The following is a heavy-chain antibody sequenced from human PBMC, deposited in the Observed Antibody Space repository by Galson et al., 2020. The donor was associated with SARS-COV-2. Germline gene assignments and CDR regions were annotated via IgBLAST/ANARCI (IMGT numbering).Heavy chain of an antibody. CDR1: GYTFTSYD. CDR3: ARGVKITMRVVVIEVVRRWFDP. CDR2: MNPNSGNT. V-gene: IGHV1-8*01. J-gene: IGHJ5*02. D-gene: IGHD3-22*01. Sequence: ASVKVSCKASGYTFTSYDINWVRQATGQGLEWMGWMNPNSGNTGYAQKFQGRVTMTRNTSISTAYMELSSLRSEDTAVYYCARGVKITMRVVVIEVVRRWFDPGGQGTLVTVSS.